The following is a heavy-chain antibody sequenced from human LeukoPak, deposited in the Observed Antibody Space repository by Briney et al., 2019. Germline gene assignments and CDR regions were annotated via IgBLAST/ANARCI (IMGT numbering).Heavy chain of an antibody. V-gene: IGHV4-59*01. D-gene: IGHD3-22*01. J-gene: IGHJ4*02. CDR2: IYYSGST. CDR1: GGSISSYY. CDR3: AGLPSGSGYSFDY. Sequence: SETLSLTCTVSGGSISSYYWSWIRQPPGKGLEWIGYIYYSGSTNYNPSLKSRVTISVDTSKNQFSLKLSSVTAADTAVYYCAGLPSGSGYSFDYWGQGTLVTVSS.